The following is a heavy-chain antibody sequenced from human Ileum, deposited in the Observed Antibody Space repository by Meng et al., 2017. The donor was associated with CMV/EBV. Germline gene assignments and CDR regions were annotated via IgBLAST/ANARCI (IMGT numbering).Heavy chain of an antibody. CDR3: TTDLGPREGHWFDP. CDR2: ISGSDVNT. CDR1: GFTFSSYA. Sequence: GGSLRLSCAASGFTFSSYAMNWVRQAPGEGPEWVATISGSDVNTYYAGSVMGRFIVSRDNSKNTLYLQMNSLKTEDTAVYYCTTDLGPREGHWFDPWGQGTLVTVSS. V-gene: IGHV3-23*01. J-gene: IGHJ5*02. D-gene: IGHD3-16*01.